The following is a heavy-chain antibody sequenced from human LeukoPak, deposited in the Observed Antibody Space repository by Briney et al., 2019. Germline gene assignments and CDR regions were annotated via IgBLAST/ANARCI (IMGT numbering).Heavy chain of an antibody. J-gene: IGHJ5*02. V-gene: IGHV3-48*01. CDR1: GFTFSTRP. CDR2: ISSSGVNI. Sequence: PGGSLRLSCSASGFTFSTRPMNWVRQAPGKGLEWVAHISSSGVNIHYADSVKGRFTISRDNAKNSLYLQMNSLRAEDTAVYFCPGGDNWFDPWGQGTLVTVSS. CDR3: PGGDNWFDP. D-gene: IGHD3-10*01.